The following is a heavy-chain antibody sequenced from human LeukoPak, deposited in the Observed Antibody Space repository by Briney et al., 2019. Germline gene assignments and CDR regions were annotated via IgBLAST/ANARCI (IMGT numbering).Heavy chain of an antibody. J-gene: IGHJ6*03. CDR1: GFTFSSYA. CDR3: ATNGVVPPDTYYYYMDV. V-gene: IGHV3-7*01. Sequence: PGGSLRLSCAASGFTFSSYAMHWVRQAPGRGLEWVGNIKQNGSETYYVDSVKGRFTISRDNTKNSLQLQMNSLRAEGTAVYFCATNGVVPPDTYYYYMDVWGKGTTVTVSS. CDR2: IKQNGSET. D-gene: IGHD2-2*01.